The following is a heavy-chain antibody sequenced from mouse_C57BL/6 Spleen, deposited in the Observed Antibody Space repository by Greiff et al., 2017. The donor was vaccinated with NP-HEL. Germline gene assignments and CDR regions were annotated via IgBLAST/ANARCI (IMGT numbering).Heavy chain of an antibody. Sequence: EVQLQQSGAELVRPGASVKLSCTASGFNIKDDYMHWVKQRPEQGLEWIGWIDPENGDPEYASKFQGKATITADTSSNTAYLQLSSLTSEDTAVYYCTTGGNSAWFAYWGQGTLVTVSA. CDR2: IDPENGDP. J-gene: IGHJ3*01. CDR1: GFNIKDDY. D-gene: IGHD2-1*01. V-gene: IGHV14-4*01. CDR3: TTGGNSAWFAY.